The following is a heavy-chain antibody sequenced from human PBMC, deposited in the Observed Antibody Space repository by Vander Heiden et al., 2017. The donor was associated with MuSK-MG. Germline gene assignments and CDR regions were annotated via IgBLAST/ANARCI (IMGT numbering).Heavy chain of an antibody. V-gene: IGHV4-39*01. D-gene: IGHD3-16*02. J-gene: IGHJ4*02. CDR3: ARHSCEVIDLFDY. Sequence: QLQLQESVPGLVKPSETLSLTCTVSGGSISSSSYYGGWIRQPPGKGLEWIGSIYYSGSTYYNPALKSRVTISVDTSKNQFSLKMSSVTDADTAVYYCARHSCEVIDLFDYWGQGTMVTVYS. CDR1: GGSISSSSYY. CDR2: IYYSGST.